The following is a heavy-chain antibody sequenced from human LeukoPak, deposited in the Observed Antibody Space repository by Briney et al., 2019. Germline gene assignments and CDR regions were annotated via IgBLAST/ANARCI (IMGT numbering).Heavy chain of an antibody. J-gene: IGHJ4*02. D-gene: IGHD3-3*01. CDR2: MNPNSGNT. CDR1: GYTFTSYD. V-gene: IGHV1-8*01. Sequence: ASVKVSCKASGYTFTSYDINWVRQATGQGLEWMGWMNPNSGNTGYAQKFQGRVTMTRNTSISTAYMELSSLRSEDTAVYFCARGLNLRSGYYTGYFDHWGQGTLVTVSS. CDR3: ARGLNLRSGYYTGYFDH.